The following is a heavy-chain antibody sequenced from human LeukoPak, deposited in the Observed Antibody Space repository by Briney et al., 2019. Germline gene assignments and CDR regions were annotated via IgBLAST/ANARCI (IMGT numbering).Heavy chain of an antibody. CDR2: ISGSGGST. J-gene: IGHJ4*02. Sequence: GGSLRLSCAASGFTFSSYWMSWVRQAPGEGLEWVSAISGSGGSTYYADSVKGRFTISRDNSKNTLYLQMNSLRAEDTAVYYCAKGPLYGSGTDYWGQGTLVTVSS. V-gene: IGHV3-23*01. D-gene: IGHD3-10*01. CDR1: GFTFSSYW. CDR3: AKGPLYGSGTDY.